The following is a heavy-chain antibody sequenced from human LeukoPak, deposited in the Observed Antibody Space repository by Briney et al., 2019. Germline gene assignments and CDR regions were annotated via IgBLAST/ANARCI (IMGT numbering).Heavy chain of an antibody. D-gene: IGHD6-19*01. V-gene: IGHV3-23*01. J-gene: IGHJ5*02. CDR1: GFNFGAYA. Sequence: PGGSLRLSCAASGFNFGAYAMAWVRQAPGKGLEWVTAVSESGFSTFYADSVKGRFTISRDNSKNTLYLQMNSLRAEDTAVYYCAKPSVSGTGRSWFDAWGQGTLVTVSS. CDR3: AKPSVSGTGRSWFDA. CDR2: VSESGFST.